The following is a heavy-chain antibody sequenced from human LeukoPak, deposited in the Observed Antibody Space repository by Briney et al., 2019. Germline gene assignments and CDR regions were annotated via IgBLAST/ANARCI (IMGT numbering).Heavy chain of an antibody. CDR3: ARRSGTSRWGFDY. V-gene: IGHV5-51*01. J-gene: IGHJ4*02. D-gene: IGHD3-10*01. CDR2: IYPGDSDT. Sequence: RPGESLKISCKGSGYSFTSYWIGWVRQMPGKGLEWMGIIYPGDSDTRYSPSFQGQVIISADKSISTAYLQWSSLKASDTAMYYCARRSGTSRWGFDYWGQGTLVTVSS. CDR1: GYSFTSYW.